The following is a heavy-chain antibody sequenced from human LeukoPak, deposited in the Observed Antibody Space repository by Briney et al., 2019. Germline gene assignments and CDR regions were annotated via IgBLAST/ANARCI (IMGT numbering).Heavy chain of an antibody. CDR3: ARVGGATAVTMYFEY. D-gene: IGHD1-26*01. J-gene: IGHJ4*02. CDR2: MTTSCNTI. CDR1: GITFSGYS. Sequence: AGSLRLSCVVSGITFSGYSMSWVRQAPGEGREWLSFMTTSCNTIFYAESVEDRFTVSRNNAKRSLYLQMNSLRDEDTAVYYCARVGGATAVTMYFEYWGQGTLVTVTS. V-gene: IGHV3-48*02.